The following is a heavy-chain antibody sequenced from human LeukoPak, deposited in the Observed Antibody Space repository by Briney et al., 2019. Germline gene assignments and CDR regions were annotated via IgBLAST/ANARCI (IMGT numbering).Heavy chain of an antibody. Sequence: SETLSLTCTVFGGSISTYYYNWIRQPAGKGLEWLGRIYTSESTNYNPSLKSRVTMSVDTSKNHLSLKLSSVTAADTAVYYCAREASGYSYGYGEHWGQGTLVTVSS. CDR2: IYTSEST. CDR1: GGSISTYY. J-gene: IGHJ4*02. CDR3: AREASGYSYGYGEH. V-gene: IGHV4-4*07. D-gene: IGHD5-18*01.